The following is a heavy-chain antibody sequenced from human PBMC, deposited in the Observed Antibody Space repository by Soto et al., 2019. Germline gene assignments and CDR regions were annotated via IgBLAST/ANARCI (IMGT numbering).Heavy chain of an antibody. J-gene: IGHJ4*02. CDR1: GGSIGSYY. Sequence: SETLSLTCTVSGGSIGSYYWSWIRQPAGKGLEWIGRIYTSGSTNYNPSLKSRVTMSVDTSKNQFSLKLSSVTAAETPVYYCASSTSRYYFDYWGQGTLVTVSS. D-gene: IGHD2-2*01. V-gene: IGHV4-4*07. CDR2: IYTSGST. CDR3: ASSTSRYYFDY.